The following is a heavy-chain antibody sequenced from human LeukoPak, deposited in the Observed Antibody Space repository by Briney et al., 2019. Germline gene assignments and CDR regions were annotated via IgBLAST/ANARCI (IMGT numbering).Heavy chain of an antibody. V-gene: IGHV3-66*01. CDR2: IYISGVT. D-gene: IGHD3-22*01. J-gene: IGHJ4*02. Sequence: GGSLRLSCTVSGFTVNSNDMNWVRQAPGKGLEWVSLIYISGVTKYADSVQGRFTISRDNSKNTLYLQMNSLRAEDTAVYYCARDGYSDGYYYYDSWGQGTLVTVSS. CDR1: GFTVNSND. CDR3: ARDGYSDGYYYYDS.